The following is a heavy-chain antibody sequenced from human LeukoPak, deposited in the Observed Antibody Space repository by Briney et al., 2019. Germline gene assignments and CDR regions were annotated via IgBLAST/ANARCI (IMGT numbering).Heavy chain of an antibody. CDR3: SREMGGYQLLKNFDL. J-gene: IGHJ4*02. V-gene: IGHV3-30*02. Sequence: PGGSLRLPCAASGFTFSDYGMHWVRQAPGRGPEWVAYIQYDGGSTSYADSVKGRFTISRDDSKNTLSLQMNSLRTEDTAVYYCSREMGGYQLLKNFDLWGQGTLVTVSS. D-gene: IGHD2-2*01. CDR2: IQYDGGST. CDR1: GFTFSDYG.